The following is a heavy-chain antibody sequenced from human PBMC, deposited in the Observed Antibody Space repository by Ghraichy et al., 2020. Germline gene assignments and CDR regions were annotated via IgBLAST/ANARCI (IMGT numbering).Heavy chain of an antibody. CDR1: GFTFTDHW. V-gene: IGHV3-74*01. CDR3: ARGGEGLAD. Sequence: GGSLRLSCAASGFTFTDHWMYWVRHVPGKGLEWLSHIYRNGSIINYAPSVRGRFTISRDVARSTLYLQMNRLRVEDTAVYFCARGGEGLADWGQGTRVTVS. CDR2: IYRNGSII. J-gene: IGHJ4*02. D-gene: IGHD2-21*01.